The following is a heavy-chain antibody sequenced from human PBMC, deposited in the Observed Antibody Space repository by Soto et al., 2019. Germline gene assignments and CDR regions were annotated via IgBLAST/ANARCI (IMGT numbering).Heavy chain of an antibody. J-gene: IGHJ4*02. CDR2: ISSNGGST. CDR3: VKDRWIDY. Sequence: GGSLRLSCSASGFTFSTYAMHWVRQAPGRGLQYVSSISSNGGSTYYPDSVKGRFTISRDNSKNTLYLQMSSLRAEDTAVYYCVKDRWIDYWGQGTLVTVPQ. D-gene: IGHD3-16*02. CDR1: GFTFSTYA. V-gene: IGHV3-64D*06.